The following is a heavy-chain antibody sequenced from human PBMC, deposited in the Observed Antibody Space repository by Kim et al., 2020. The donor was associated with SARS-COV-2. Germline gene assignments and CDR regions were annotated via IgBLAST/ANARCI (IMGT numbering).Heavy chain of an antibody. D-gene: IGHD3-16*02. Sequence: SETLSLTCTVSGGSISDNNYYWGCIRQPPGKGLEWIGNFYYRGSTHYNPSLKSRVTISVDMSKNQLSLNLSSVTAADTAVYYCARVIRPGWYFDLWGRGTLVSVSS. CDR1: GGSISDNNYY. CDR2: FYYRGST. V-gene: IGHV4-39*01. J-gene: IGHJ2*01. CDR3: ARVIRPGWYFDL.